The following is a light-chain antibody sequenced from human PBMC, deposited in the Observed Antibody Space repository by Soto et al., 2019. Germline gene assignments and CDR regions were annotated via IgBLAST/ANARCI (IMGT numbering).Light chain of an antibody. V-gene: IGKV1-5*03. CDR2: KAS. CDR3: QQSLT. CDR1: QSISSW. Sequence: DIQMTQSPSTLSASVGDRVTITCRASQSISSWLAWYQQKPCKAPKLLIYKASTLESGVPSRFSGSGSETEFTPTISILQPDAVETYYCQQSLTLGPGPKVDSK. J-gene: IGKJ3*01.